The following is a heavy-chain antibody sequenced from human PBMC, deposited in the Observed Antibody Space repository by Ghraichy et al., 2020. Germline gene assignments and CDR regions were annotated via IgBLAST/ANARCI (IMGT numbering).Heavy chain of an antibody. CDR3: ARGRHTSGSDWFDP. V-gene: IGHV1-46*01. CDR1: GYTFTNYF. D-gene: IGHD6-19*01. CDR2: INPSGGGT. Sequence: ASVKVSCKASGYTFTNYFMNWVRQAPGQGLEWMGIINPSGGGTRYAQRLQGRVTLTRDTSTTTISMELSSLTPEDTAVYYCARGRHTSGSDWFDPGGQGTLVTVSS. J-gene: IGHJ5*02.